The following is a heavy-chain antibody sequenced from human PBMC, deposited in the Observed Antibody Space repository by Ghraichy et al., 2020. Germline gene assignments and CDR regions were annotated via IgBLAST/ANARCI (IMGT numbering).Heavy chain of an antibody. CDR3: AREVGANWGSRYYYYYGMDV. D-gene: IGHD7-27*01. Sequence: SETLTLTCTVSGGSVSSGSYYWSWIRQPPGKGLEWIGYIYYSGSTNYNPSLKSRVTISVDTSKNQFSLKLSSVTAADTAVYYCAREVGANWGSRYYYYYGMDVWGQGTTVTVSS. V-gene: IGHV4-61*01. J-gene: IGHJ6*02. CDR2: IYYSGST. CDR1: GGSVSSGSYY.